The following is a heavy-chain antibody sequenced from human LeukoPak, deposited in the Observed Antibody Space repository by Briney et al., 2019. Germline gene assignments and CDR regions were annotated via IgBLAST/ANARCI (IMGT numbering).Heavy chain of an antibody. CDR3: ARDQYYDILTGYSLYYYYYMDV. CDR2: IYDTGST. Sequence: SETLSLTCTVSGGSINRSSYYWGWIRQPPGKGLEWIGSIYDTGSTYYDPSLKSRVTISVDTSKNQFSLKLSSVTAADTAVYYCARDQYYDILTGYSLYYYYYMDVWGKGTTVTISS. J-gene: IGHJ6*03. D-gene: IGHD3-9*01. CDR1: GGSINRSSYY. V-gene: IGHV4-39*07.